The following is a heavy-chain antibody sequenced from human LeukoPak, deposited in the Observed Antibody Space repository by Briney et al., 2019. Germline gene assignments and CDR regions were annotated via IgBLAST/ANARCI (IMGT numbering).Heavy chain of an antibody. CDR3: AREGIAAAGIFDY. D-gene: IGHD6-13*01. Sequence: SVKVSCKASGGTFSSYDISWVRQAPGQGLEWMGGIMPISGTANYAQKFQGRVTITADKPTNTAYMELSSLRSEDTAVYYCAREGIAAAGIFDYWGQGTLVTVSS. CDR1: GGTFSSYD. V-gene: IGHV1-69*06. CDR2: IMPISGTA. J-gene: IGHJ4*02.